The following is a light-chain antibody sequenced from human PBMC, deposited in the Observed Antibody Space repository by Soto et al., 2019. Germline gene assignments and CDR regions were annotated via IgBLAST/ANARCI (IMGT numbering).Light chain of an antibody. CDR3: HQHKSWPPWM. Sequence: EIVMTQSPATLSVSPGESATLSCRASQSVSNNLAWYQQKPGQAPRLLLYDASTRATGMPARFSGSGSGTEFTLTISSRQSEDFAVYSCHQHKSWPPWMFGQANNVEIK. CDR1: QSVSNN. CDR2: DAS. V-gene: IGKV3-15*01. J-gene: IGKJ1*01.